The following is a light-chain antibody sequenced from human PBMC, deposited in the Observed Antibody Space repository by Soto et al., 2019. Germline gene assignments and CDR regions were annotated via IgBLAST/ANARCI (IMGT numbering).Light chain of an antibody. CDR2: AAS. Sequence: AIRMTQPQSSLSASTGDRVTITCRASQGISSYLAWYQQKPGKAPKLLIYAASTLQSGVPSRFSGSGSGTDFTLTISCLQSEDFATYYCQQYYSYPPTFGQGTNVDI. V-gene: IGKV1-8*01. CDR1: QGISSY. J-gene: IGKJ1*01. CDR3: QQYYSYPPT.